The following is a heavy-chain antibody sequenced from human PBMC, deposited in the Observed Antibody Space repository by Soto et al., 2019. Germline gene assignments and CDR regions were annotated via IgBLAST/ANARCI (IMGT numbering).Heavy chain of an antibody. CDR1: GFSFSSYE. D-gene: IGHD2-2*01. CDR2: ISSGGSSI. CDR3: ARDIGVGPAGFDY. J-gene: IGHJ4*02. Sequence: RGSLRLFCGASGFSFSSYEMNWVRQAPGKGLEWVSHISSGGSSIYYADSVKGRFTISRDNAKNSVYLQMNSLRAEDTAVYYCARDIGVGPAGFDYWGQGTLVTVSS. V-gene: IGHV3-48*03.